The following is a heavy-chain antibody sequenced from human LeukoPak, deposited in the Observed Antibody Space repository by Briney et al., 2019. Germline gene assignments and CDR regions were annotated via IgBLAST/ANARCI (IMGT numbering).Heavy chain of an antibody. CDR2: IIPIFGTA. V-gene: IGHV1-69*05. CDR1: GGTFSSYA. D-gene: IGHD1-26*01. Sequence: ASVKVSCKASGGTFSSYAISWVRHAPGQGLEWMGGIIPIFGTANYAQKFQGRVTITTDESTSTAYMELSSLRSEDTAVYYCARESGLYSGSYSVQFDYWGQGTLVTVSS. CDR3: ARESGLYSGSYSVQFDY. J-gene: IGHJ4*02.